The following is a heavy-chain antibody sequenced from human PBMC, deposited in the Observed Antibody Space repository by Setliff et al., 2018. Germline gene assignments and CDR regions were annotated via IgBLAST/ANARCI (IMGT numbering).Heavy chain of an antibody. CDR1: GDIFTNYG. V-gene: IGHV1-18*01. Sequence: ASVKVSCKASGDIFTNYGISWVRQAPGQGLEWMGWISVNNGNTNYPQKFQGRVTITTDTSTSTAYMDLSSLRSDATAVYYCARELSLDDGSSGYFFPRADDAFDIWGQGTMVTVSS. D-gene: IGHD3-22*01. CDR2: ISVNNGNT. CDR3: ARELSLDDGSSGYFFPRADDAFDI. J-gene: IGHJ3*02.